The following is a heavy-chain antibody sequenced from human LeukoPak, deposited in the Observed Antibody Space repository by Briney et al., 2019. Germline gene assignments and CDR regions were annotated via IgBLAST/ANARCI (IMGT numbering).Heavy chain of an antibody. D-gene: IGHD6-13*01. CDR2: MYYSGST. CDR3: ARRHRSSWYSF. V-gene: IGHV4-39*01. CDR1: GDSISSSSYF. J-gene: IGHJ3*01. Sequence: PSETLSLTCTVSGDSISSSSYFWGWIRQPPGKGLEWIGSMYYSGSTYYNPSLESRVTISADMSKNQFYLKLNSLTAADTAVYYCARRHRSSWYSFWGQGRMVTVSS.